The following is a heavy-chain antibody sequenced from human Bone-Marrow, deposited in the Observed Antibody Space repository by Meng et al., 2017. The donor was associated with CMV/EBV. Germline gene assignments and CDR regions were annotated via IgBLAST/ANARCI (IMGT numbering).Heavy chain of an antibody. CDR3: TTGRGGYNAEDY. Sequence: EVKRVEGGEGLRRPGGSLRLSCEVSGLNFKNSWMSWVRQAPGKGPEWVALIKSKVDGGTTDYAAPVRGRFTFSRDDSKSTIYLQMNNVKTEDTAVYYCTTGRGGYNAEDYWGHGTLVTVSS. D-gene: IGHD1-1*01. V-gene: IGHV3-15*01. J-gene: IGHJ4*01. CDR1: GLNFKNSW. CDR2: IKSKVDGGTT.